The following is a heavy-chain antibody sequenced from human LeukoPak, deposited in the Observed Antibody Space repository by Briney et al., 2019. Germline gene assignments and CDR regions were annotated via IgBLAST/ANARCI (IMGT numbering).Heavy chain of an antibody. D-gene: IGHD1-26*01. CDR1: GFTFSSYE. J-gene: IGHJ4*02. CDR2: ITSSGSNM. V-gene: IGHV3-48*03. CDR3: ARDRHSGNYLGKVDY. Sequence: PGGSLRLSCATSGFTFSSYEMNWVRQAPGKGLEWVAYITSSGSNMYYADSVKGRFTISRDNAENSLYLQMNSLRAEDTAVYYCARDRHSGNYLGKVDYWGQGTLVTVSS.